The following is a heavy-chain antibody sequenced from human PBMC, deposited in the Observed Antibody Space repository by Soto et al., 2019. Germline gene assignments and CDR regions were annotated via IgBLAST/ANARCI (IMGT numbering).Heavy chain of an antibody. CDR2: INPSGGYT. V-gene: IGHV1-46*03. Sequence: ASVKVSCKASGYTFTSYYMHWVRQAPGQGLEWMGIINPSGGYTTYAQRFLGRVTMTSDTSTSTVHMELGSLTSEDTAVYYCARGGGIVVVTAPYDPWGQGTLVTVSS. CDR3: ARGGGIVVVTAPYDP. J-gene: IGHJ5*02. CDR1: GYTFTSYY. D-gene: IGHD2-21*02.